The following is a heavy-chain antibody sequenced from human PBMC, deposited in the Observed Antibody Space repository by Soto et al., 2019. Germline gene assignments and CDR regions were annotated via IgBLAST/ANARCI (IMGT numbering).Heavy chain of an antibody. D-gene: IGHD1-26*01. CDR2: TYYRSKWYN. Sequence: SQTLSLTCAISGDSVSSNSAAWNWIRQSPSRGLEWLGRTYYRSKWYNDYAVSVKSRITINPDTSKNQFSLQLNSVTPEDTAVYYCARGGSRDNIFGLYSGSYHIDYWGQGTLVTVSS. CDR3: ARGGSRDNIFGLYSGSYHIDY. CDR1: GDSVSSNSAA. J-gene: IGHJ4*02. V-gene: IGHV6-1*01.